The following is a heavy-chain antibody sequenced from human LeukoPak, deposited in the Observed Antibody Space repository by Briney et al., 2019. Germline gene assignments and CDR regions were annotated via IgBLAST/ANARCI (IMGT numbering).Heavy chain of an antibody. CDR2: MSSSDGST. D-gene: IGHD1-26*01. CDR3: AKRGFRGTYYFDH. V-gene: IGHV3-23*01. Sequence: GGSLRLSCVASGFTISSYWMNWVRQAPGKGLEWVSTMSSSDGSTFYADSVKGRFTISRDNSNNILYLQMNSLRAEDTAVYHCAKRGFRGTYYFDHWGQGTLVTVSS. J-gene: IGHJ4*02. CDR1: GFTISSYW.